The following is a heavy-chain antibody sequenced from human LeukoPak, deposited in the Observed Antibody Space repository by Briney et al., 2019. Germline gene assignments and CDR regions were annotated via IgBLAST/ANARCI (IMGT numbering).Heavy chain of an antibody. CDR3: ARDYYRAIN. CDR2: ISSSSSTI. Sequence: GGSLRLSCAASGFTFSSYWMSWVRQAPGKGLEWVSYISSSSSTIYYADSVKGRFTISRDNAKNSLYLQMNSLRAEDTAVYYCARDYYRAINWGQGTLVTVSS. D-gene: IGHD3-10*01. CDR1: GFTFSSYW. J-gene: IGHJ4*02. V-gene: IGHV3-48*04.